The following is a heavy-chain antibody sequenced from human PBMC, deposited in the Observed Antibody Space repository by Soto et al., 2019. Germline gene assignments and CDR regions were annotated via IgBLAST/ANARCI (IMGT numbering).Heavy chain of an antibody. CDR3: ARRWGEGRVDY. CDR2: IYHSGST. D-gene: IGHD3-10*01. J-gene: IGHJ4*02. CDR1: GGSISSSNW. V-gene: IGHV4-4*02. Sequence: QVQLQESGPGLVKPSGTLSLTCAVSGGSISSSNWWSWVRQPPGKGLQWIGEIYHSGSTNYIPSLKSRVTISVDPSRNQFSLKLSSVTAADTAVYYCARRWGEGRVDYLGQGTLVTVSS.